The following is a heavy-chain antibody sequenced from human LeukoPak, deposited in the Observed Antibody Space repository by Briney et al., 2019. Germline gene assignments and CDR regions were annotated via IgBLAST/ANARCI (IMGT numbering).Heavy chain of an antibody. CDR1: GVTFDDYA. Sequence: GGSLRLFCAASGVTFDDYAMHWVRQAPGRGLEWVSGISWNSGSIGYADSVKGRFTISRDNAKNSLYLQMNSLRAEVMALYYCAKGDTQDYGDSYYFDYWGQGTLVTVSS. J-gene: IGHJ4*02. D-gene: IGHD4-17*01. CDR3: AKGDTQDYGDSYYFDY. CDR2: ISWNSGSI. V-gene: IGHV3-9*03.